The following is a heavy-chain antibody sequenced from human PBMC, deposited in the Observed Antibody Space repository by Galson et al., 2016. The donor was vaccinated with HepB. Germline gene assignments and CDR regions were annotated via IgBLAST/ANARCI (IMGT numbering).Heavy chain of an antibody. Sequence: QHPGKGLEWIGYIYYSGSTYHNPSLKSRVSMSVDTSKNQFSLKLSSVTAADTAVYYCARTARWETTGGGWFDPWGQGTLVTVSS. CDR2: IYYSGST. V-gene: IGHV4-31*02. J-gene: IGHJ5*02. CDR3: ARTARWETTGGGWFDP. D-gene: IGHD3-16*01.